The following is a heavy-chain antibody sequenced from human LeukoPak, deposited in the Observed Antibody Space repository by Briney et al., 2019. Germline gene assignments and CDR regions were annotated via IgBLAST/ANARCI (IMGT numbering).Heavy chain of an antibody. J-gene: IGHJ5*02. V-gene: IGHV4-39*07. CDR3: ARGHAIYSSGWYPNWFDP. Sequence: SETLSLTCTVSGGSISSSSYYWGWIRQPPGKGLEWIGSIYYSGSTYYNPSLKSRVTISVDTSKNQFSLKLSSVTAADTAVYYCARGHAIYSSGWYPNWFDPWGQGTLVTVSS. CDR1: GGSISSSSYY. D-gene: IGHD6-19*01. CDR2: IYYSGST.